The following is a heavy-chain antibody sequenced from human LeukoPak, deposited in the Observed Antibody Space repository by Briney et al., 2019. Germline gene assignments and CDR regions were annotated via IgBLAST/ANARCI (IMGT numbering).Heavy chain of an antibody. V-gene: IGHV4-39*01. CDR1: GGSISSTTSF. Sequence: PSETLSLTCAVSGGSISSTTSFWGWIRQPPGKGLEWIGRIYYSGSTYYNPSLKSRVTISVDTSKNQFSLKLSSVTAADTAVYYCARANDSSGYFPYWYFDLWGRGTLVTVSS. D-gene: IGHD3-22*01. CDR2: IYYSGST. J-gene: IGHJ2*01. CDR3: ARANDSSGYFPYWYFDL.